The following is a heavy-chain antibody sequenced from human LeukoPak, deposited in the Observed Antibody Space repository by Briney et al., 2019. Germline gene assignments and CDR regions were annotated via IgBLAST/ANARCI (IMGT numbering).Heavy chain of an antibody. CDR2: LIPIFGTA. V-gene: IGHV1-69*05. CDR1: GGTFSSYS. CDR3: ARGYDNFWSGYSH. D-gene: IGHD3-3*01. Sequence: SVKVSCKASGGTFSSYSISWVRQAPGQGLEWVGGLIPIFGTANYAQKFQGRVSITTDESTSTAYMELSSLRSEDTAVYYCARGYDNFWSGYSHWGQGTLVTVSS. J-gene: IGHJ4*02.